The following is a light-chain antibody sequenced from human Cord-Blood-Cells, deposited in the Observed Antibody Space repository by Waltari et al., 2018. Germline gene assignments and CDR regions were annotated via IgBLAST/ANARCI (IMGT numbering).Light chain of an antibody. CDR1: KLGAKY. V-gene: IGLV3-1*01. Sequence: SYELTQPPSVSVSPGQTANIPCSGDKLGAKYACWYQQKPGPSPVLVIYQDSKRPSGIPERFSGSNSGNTATLTISGTQAMDEADYYCQAWDSSTVVFGGGTKLTVL. J-gene: IGLJ2*01. CDR2: QDS. CDR3: QAWDSSTVV.